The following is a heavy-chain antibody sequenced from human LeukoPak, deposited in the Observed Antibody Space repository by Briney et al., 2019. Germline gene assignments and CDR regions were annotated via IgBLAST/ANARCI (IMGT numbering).Heavy chain of an antibody. CDR1: GFTFSSYA. CDR2: ISGNGGGT. V-gene: IGHV3-23*01. J-gene: IGHJ4*02. D-gene: IGHD6-13*01. Sequence: QPGGSLRLSCAASGFTFSSYAMSWARQAPGKGLEWVSGISGNGGGTYYADSVKGRFTISRDNSKNTLYPQMNSLRAEDTAVYYCAKSFGYSRSWFDYWGQGTLVTVSS. CDR3: AKSFGYSRSWFDY.